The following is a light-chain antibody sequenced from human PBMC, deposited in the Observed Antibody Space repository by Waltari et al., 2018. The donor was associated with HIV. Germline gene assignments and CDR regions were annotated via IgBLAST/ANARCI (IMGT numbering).Light chain of an antibody. J-gene: IGLJ1*01. CDR3: CSYSRSASYV. CDR2: EVT. Sequence: QSALTQPASVSGSPGQSITISCTGTSSDVGGYHYVSWYQQHPGRAPKFFISEVTNRTSGVSDRFSGSKSGNTASLTISGLLAEDDGDYYCCSYSRSASYVFGTGTKVTVL. V-gene: IGLV2-14*03. CDR1: SSDVGGYHY.